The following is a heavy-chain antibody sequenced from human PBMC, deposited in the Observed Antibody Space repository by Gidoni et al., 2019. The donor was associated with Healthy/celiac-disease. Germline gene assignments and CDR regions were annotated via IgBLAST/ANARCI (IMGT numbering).Heavy chain of an antibody. CDR1: GFTFSSYW. J-gene: IGHJ3*02. D-gene: IGHD3-9*01. Sequence: EVQLVESGGGLVQPGGSLRLSCAASGFTFSSYWMHWVRQAPGKGLVWVSRINSDGSSTSYADSVKGRFTISRDNAKNTLYLQMNSLRAEDTAVYYCAREGVYFDWLGDAFDIWGQGTMVTVSS. CDR2: INSDGSST. CDR3: AREGVYFDWLGDAFDI. V-gene: IGHV3-74*01.